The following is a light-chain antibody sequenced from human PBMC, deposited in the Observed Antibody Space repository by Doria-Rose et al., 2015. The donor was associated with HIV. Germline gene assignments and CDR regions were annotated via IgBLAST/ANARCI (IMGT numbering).Light chain of an antibody. CDR1: QSFSSTY. CDR2: DGS. Sequence: TQSPGTLSLSPGARATLSCRASQSFSSTYLAWYQQKPGQAPSLLIYDGSNRATGIPDRFSASGSGTDFTLTINRLEPEDFALYYCHQYGTSWTFGQGTKVEI. CDR3: HQYGTSWT. V-gene: IGKV3-20*01. J-gene: IGKJ1*01.